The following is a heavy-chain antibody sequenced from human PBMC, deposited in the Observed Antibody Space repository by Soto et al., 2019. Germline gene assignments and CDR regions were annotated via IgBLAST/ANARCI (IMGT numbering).Heavy chain of an antibody. V-gene: IGHV3-74*01. CDR3: ARSLGAKNAFDI. CDR2: IYTDESNT. J-gene: IGHJ3*02. D-gene: IGHD1-26*01. Sequence: GGSLILSCAASGFTFSSHWMHWFRQVPGEGLVWVSRIYTDESNTNYAGSVKGRFTISRDNVKNTLYLQMNSLRAEDTAIYYCARSLGAKNAFDIWGRGTKVTVSS. CDR1: GFTFSSHW.